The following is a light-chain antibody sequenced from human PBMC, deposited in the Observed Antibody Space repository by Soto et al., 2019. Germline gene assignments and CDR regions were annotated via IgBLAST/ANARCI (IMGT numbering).Light chain of an antibody. CDR1: QSIANS. CDR2: KAS. CDR3: QQYNTFLT. Sequence: DIQMTQSPSSLSASVGDRVTLTCRASQSIANSLAWYQQKPGKAPKLLIYKASSLESGVPSRFSGSGSGTEFTLTISSLQPDALATYFCQQYNTFLTFGGGTKVEIK. V-gene: IGKV1-5*03. J-gene: IGKJ4*01.